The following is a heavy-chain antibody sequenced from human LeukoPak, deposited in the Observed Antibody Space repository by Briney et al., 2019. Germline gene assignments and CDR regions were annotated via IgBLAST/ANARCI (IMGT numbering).Heavy chain of an antibody. V-gene: IGHV3-30-3*01. J-gene: IGHJ2*01. CDR1: GFTFSSYA. CDR2: ISYDGSNK. CDR3: ARVPMTYYYGSGSFPWYFDL. Sequence: GGSLRLSCAASGFTFSSYAMHWVRQAPGKGLEWVAVISYDGSNKYYADSVKGRFTISRDNSKNTLYLQMNSLRAEDTAVYYCARVPMTYYYGSGSFPWYFDLWGRGTLVTVSS. D-gene: IGHD3-10*01.